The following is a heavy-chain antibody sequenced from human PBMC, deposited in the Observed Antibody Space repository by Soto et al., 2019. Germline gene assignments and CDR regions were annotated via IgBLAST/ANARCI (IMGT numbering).Heavy chain of an antibody. J-gene: IGHJ6*02. V-gene: IGHV4-34*01. CDR2: INHSGST. CDR1: GGSFSGYY. D-gene: IGHD2-8*01. Sequence: ETLSLTCAVYGGSFSGYYWSWIRQPPGKGLEWIGEINHSGSTNYNPSLKSRVTISVGTSKNQFSLKLSSVTAADTAVYYCARELIVLMVYPYYYGMDVWGQGTTVTVSS. CDR3: ARELIVLMVYPYYYGMDV.